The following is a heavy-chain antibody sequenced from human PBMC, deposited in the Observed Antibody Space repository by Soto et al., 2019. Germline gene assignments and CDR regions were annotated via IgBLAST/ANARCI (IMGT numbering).Heavy chain of an antibody. CDR2: ISNDGSNK. CDR3: ASGRGYCSESSCSYFDYFQH. J-gene: IGHJ1*01. CDR1: GLTFNTYA. D-gene: IGHD2-2*01. Sequence: QVQLVESGGGVGQPGTSLRLSCAASGLTFNTYAMNWIRLAPGKELEWVAVISNDGSNKYYADSVKGRFTISRDNSKNTVYLQMNSLKGEDTGVYYCASGRGYCSESSCSYFDYFQHWGQGALVIVSS. V-gene: IGHV3-30*03.